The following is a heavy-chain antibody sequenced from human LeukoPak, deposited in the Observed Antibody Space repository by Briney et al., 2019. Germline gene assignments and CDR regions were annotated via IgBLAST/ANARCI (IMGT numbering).Heavy chain of an antibody. Sequence: GGSLRLSCVASGFTFSSYGINWVRQAPGKGLEWVAGVSYDGSKKYYADSVKGRFTISRDNSKNTLYLQMNSLSAEDTAVYYCARGRDRDTSSPQSTDLDYWGQGTLVTVSS. D-gene: IGHD3-22*01. V-gene: IGHV3-30*03. J-gene: IGHJ4*02. CDR3: ARGRDRDTSSPQSTDLDY. CDR2: VSYDGSKK. CDR1: GFTFSSYG.